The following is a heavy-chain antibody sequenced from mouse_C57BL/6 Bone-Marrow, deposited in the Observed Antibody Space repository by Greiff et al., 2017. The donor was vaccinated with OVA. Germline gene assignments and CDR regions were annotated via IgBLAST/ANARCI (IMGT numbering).Heavy chain of an antibody. D-gene: IGHD1-1*01. V-gene: IGHV1-81*01. Sequence: QVQLQQSGAELARPGASVKLSCKASGYTFTSYGISWVKQRTGQGLEWIGEIYPRSGNTYYNEKFKGKATLTADKSSSPASMELRSMTSEGSAVYDCARRDGGYYGSWYFDVWGTGTTVTVSS. CDR2: IYPRSGNT. J-gene: IGHJ1*03. CDR1: GYTFTSYG. CDR3: ARRDGGYYGSWYFDV.